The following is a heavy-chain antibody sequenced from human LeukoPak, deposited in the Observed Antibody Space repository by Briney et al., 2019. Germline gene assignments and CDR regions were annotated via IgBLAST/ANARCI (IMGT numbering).Heavy chain of an antibody. J-gene: IGHJ5*02. CDR2: MNPNSGNT. Sequence: ASVKVSCKASGYTFTSYGISWVRQAPGQGLEWMGWMNPNSGNTGYAQKFQGRVTMTRNTSISTAYMELSSLRSEDTAVYYCARGNGVLRFLEWLLYASHNWFDPWGQGTLVTVSS. CDR3: ARGNGVLRFLEWLLYASHNWFDP. D-gene: IGHD3-3*01. CDR1: GYTFTSYG. V-gene: IGHV1-8*02.